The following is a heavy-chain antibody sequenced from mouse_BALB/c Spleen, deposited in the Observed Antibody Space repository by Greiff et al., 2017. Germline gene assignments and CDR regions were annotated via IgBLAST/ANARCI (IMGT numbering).Heavy chain of an antibody. CDR1: GFTFSSYT. V-gene: IGHV5-12-2*01. Sequence: EVQRVESGGGLVQPGGSLKLSCAASGFTFSSYTMSWVRQTPEKRLEWVAYISNGGGSTNYPDTVKGRFTITRDNAKNPLYLQMSSLTSEDTAMYYCARHRDAEAMDYWGQGTSVTVSS. J-gene: IGHJ4*01. CDR2: ISNGGGST. CDR3: ARHRDAEAMDY.